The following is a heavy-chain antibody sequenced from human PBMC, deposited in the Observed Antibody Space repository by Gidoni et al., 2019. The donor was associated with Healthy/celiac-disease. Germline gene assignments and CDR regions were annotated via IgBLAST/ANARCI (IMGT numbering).Heavy chain of an antibody. J-gene: IGHJ4*02. CDR2: ISSSGSTI. D-gene: IGHD4-17*01. V-gene: IGHV3-48*03. CDR3: ARVDYGDGGGLDY. CDR1: GFTFSSYE. Sequence: EVQLVESGGGLVQPGGSLGLSSSASGFTFSSYEMNWVRQAQGKGLEWVSYISSSGSTIYYADSVKGRFTISRDNAKNSLYLQMNSLRAEDTAVYYCARVDYGDGGGLDYWGQGTLVTVSS.